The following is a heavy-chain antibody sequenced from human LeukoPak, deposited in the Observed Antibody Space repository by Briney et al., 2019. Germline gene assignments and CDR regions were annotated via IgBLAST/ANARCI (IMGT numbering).Heavy chain of an antibody. Sequence: PGGSLRLSRAAFGFTFDDCAMHWVRQAPGKGLEWVSLISGDGGGTYYADSVKGRFTISRDNSKNSLYLQMNSLRTEDTALYYCAKARVGSKWDSVDYWGQGILVTVSS. CDR3: AKARVGSKWDSVDY. D-gene: IGHD1-26*01. CDR2: ISGDGGGT. V-gene: IGHV3-43*02. CDR1: GFTFDDCA. J-gene: IGHJ4*02.